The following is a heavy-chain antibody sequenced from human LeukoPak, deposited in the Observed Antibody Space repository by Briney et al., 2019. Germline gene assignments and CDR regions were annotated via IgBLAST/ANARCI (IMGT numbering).Heavy chain of an antibody. CDR3: AKEAGYSGYDYPDY. CDR1: GFSFSSYS. D-gene: IGHD5-12*01. V-gene: IGHV3-48*01. CDR2: ISGSGNAK. J-gene: IGHJ4*02. Sequence: GGSLRLSCAASGFSFSSYSMNWVRQAPGKGLEWVSYISGSGNAKHYTDSVKGRFTISRDNAKNALYLQMNSLRAEDTAVYYCAKEAGYSGYDYPDYWGQGTLVTVSS.